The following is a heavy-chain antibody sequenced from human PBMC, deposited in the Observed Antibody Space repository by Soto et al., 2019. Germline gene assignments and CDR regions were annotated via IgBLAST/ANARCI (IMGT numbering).Heavy chain of an antibody. CDR1: GGSISSGDYY. D-gene: IGHD2-15*01. V-gene: IGHV4-30-4*01. CDR3: ARVYCSGGSCFRHYYYYYGMDV. J-gene: IGHJ6*02. Sequence: SETLSLTCTVSGGSISSGDYYWSWIRQPPGKGLEWIGYIYYSGSTYYNPSLKSRVTISVDKSKNKFSLKLSYVTAADTAVYYCARVYCSGGSCFRHYYYYYGMDVWGEGTTVTVS. CDR2: IYYSGST.